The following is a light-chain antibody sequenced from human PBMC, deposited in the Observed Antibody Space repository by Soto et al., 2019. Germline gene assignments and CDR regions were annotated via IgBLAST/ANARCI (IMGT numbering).Light chain of an antibody. CDR1: QSVSNNY. CDR2: GAS. V-gene: IGKV3-20*01. CDR3: QQYNNYPLT. Sequence: EIVFTQSPGTLSLSPWERATLSCRSSQSVSNNYLAWYQQKPGQAPRLLIYGASNRATGIPDRFSGSGSGTEFTLTISSLQPEDFATYYCQQYNNYPLTFGGGTKVDIK. J-gene: IGKJ4*01.